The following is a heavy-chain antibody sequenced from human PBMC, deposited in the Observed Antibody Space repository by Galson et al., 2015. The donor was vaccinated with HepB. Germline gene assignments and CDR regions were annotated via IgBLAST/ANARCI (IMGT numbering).Heavy chain of an antibody. D-gene: IGHD6-6*01. Sequence: CAISGDSVSSNSAAWNWIRQSPSRGLEWLGRTYYRSKWYNDYAVSVKSRITINPDTSKNQFSLQLNSVTPEDTAVYYCARGGIAARPLAPWGQGTLVTVPS. V-gene: IGHV6-1*01. CDR3: ARGGIAARPLAP. CDR1: GDSVSSNSAA. CDR2: TYYRSKWYN. J-gene: IGHJ5*02.